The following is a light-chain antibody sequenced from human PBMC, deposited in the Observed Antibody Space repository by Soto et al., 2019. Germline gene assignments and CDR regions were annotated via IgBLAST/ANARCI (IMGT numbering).Light chain of an antibody. Sequence: EIVLTQSPATLSVSPGESATLSCRASQSISSNLAWYQQKPGQSPRLLIYGASSRATGVPVRFSGSGSGTDFSLTISRLEPEDFAVYYCQQYGTSPRTFGQGTKVDI. CDR1: QSISSN. CDR2: GAS. J-gene: IGKJ1*01. CDR3: QQYGTSPRT. V-gene: IGKV3-20*01.